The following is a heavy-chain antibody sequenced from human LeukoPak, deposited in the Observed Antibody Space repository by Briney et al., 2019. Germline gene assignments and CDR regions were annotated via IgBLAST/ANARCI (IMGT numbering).Heavy chain of an antibody. J-gene: IGHJ6*02. V-gene: IGHV3-7*01. D-gene: IGHD3-9*01. CDR2: IKQDGSEK. CDR1: GVTFSSYW. CDR3: ARDRRSDYDILTGYFHGL. Sequence: GGSLRLSCAASGVTFSSYWMSWVRQAPGKGLEWVANIKQDGSEKYYVDSVKGRFTISRDNAKNSLYLQMNSLRAEDTAVYYCARDRRSDYDILTGYFHGLWGQGTTVTVSS.